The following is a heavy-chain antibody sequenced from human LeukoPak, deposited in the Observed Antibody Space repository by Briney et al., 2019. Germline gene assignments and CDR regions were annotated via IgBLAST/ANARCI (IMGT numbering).Heavy chain of an antibody. J-gene: IGHJ4*02. CDR2: IYPGDSDT. D-gene: IGHD4-23*01. CDR3: ARHGSGGTSYYLDY. Sequence: HGESLKISCKGSAYTFTNYYIGWVRQGPGKGLEWVGIIYPGDSDTRYSPSFQGQVTISADKSISTAYLQWSSLKASDTAIYYCARHGSGGTSYYLDYWGQGTLVTVSS. CDR1: AYTFTNYY. V-gene: IGHV5-51*01.